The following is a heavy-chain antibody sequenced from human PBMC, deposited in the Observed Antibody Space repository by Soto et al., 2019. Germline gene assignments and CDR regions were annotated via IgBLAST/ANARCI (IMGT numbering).Heavy chain of an antibody. CDR2: IIPIFGTA. J-gene: IGHJ6*02. V-gene: IGHV1-69*06. CDR1: GGTFSSYA. Sequence: QVQLVQSGAEVKKPGSSVKVSCKASGGTFSSYAISWVRQAPGQGLEWMGGIIPIFGTANYAQKFQGRVTITADKYTRTAYMELSRLGSEDTAVYYCAREGSPRDYYYGMDVWGQGTTVTVSS. D-gene: IGHD6-13*01. CDR3: AREGSPRDYYYGMDV.